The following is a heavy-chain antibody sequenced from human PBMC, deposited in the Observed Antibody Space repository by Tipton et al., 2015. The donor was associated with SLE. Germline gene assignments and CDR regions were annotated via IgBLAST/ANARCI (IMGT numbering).Heavy chain of an antibody. Sequence: TLSLTCAVYGGSVSGYYWSWFRQPPGKGLEWIGESHQSGTTNYHPSFKGRLTMSVDTSKNQFFLKMTSVDAADTSVYYCARRCSGCFYYWGQGILVTVSS. CDR1: GGSVSGYY. J-gene: IGHJ4*02. D-gene: IGHD5-12*01. V-gene: IGHV4-34*10. CDR2: SHQSGTT. CDR3: ARRCSGCFYY.